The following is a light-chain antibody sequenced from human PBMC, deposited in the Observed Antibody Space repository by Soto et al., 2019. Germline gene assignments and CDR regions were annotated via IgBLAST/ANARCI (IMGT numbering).Light chain of an antibody. CDR2: GAS. Sequence: EIVMTQSPATLSVSPGERATLSCRASQSVSSNLAWYQQKPGQAPRLLIYGASTRDTGIQARFSGSGSGTEFTLTISILQSEDFAVYYCQQYNNWPRTFGQGTKVEIK. V-gene: IGKV3-15*01. J-gene: IGKJ1*01. CDR3: QQYNNWPRT. CDR1: QSVSSN.